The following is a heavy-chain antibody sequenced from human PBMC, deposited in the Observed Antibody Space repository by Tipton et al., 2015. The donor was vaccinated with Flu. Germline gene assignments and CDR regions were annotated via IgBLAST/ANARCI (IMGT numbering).Heavy chain of an antibody. D-gene: IGHD5/OR15-5a*01. CDR1: GFTFSWSW. CDR3: ARGVDWSMDL. Sequence: SLRLSCVASGFTFSWSWMNWVRQVPGKGLEWVANINGDGSNGYYGDSVKGRFAIPRDNARNFLFLQMNSLRAEDTAVYYCARGVDWSMDLWGRGTLVTVSS. J-gene: IGHJ2*01. V-gene: IGHV3-7*01. CDR2: INGDGSNG.